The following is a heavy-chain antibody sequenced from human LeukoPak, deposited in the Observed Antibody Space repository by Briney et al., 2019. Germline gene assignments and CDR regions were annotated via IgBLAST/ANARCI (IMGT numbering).Heavy chain of an antibody. CDR2: LNVDTAST. CDR3: ARAYLGLVDY. CDR1: GYTFSSYI. D-gene: IGHD3/OR15-3a*01. Sequence: ASVKVSCKASGYTFSSYIIHWVRQAPGQRLKWMGWLNVDTASTKYSQKFQGRVTILSDTSATTAYMELTSLRSEDTAVYYCARAYLGLVDYWGQGTLVTVSS. V-gene: IGHV1-3*01. J-gene: IGHJ4*02.